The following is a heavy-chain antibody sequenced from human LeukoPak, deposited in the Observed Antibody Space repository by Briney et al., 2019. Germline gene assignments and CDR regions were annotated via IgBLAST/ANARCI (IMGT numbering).Heavy chain of an antibody. D-gene: IGHD6-13*01. Sequence: PGGSLRLSCAASGFTFSSYAMSWVRQAPGKGLEWVSAISGSGGSTYYADSVKGRFTISRDNSKNTLSLQMNSLRAGDTAVYYCAKDDRIAAAGTAGRYWGQGTLVTVSS. V-gene: IGHV3-23*01. CDR1: GFTFSSYA. J-gene: IGHJ4*02. CDR2: ISGSGGST. CDR3: AKDDRIAAAGTAGRY.